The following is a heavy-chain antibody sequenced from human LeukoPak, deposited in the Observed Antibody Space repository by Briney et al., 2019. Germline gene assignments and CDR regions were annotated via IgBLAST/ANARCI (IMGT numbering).Heavy chain of an antibody. CDR2: INHSGST. V-gene: IGHV4-34*01. J-gene: IGHJ4*02. CDR1: GGSFSGYY. D-gene: IGHD3-3*01. Sequence: KASETLSLTCAVYGGSFSGYYWSWIRQPPGKGLEWIGEINHSGSTNYNPSLKSRVTISVDTSKNQFSLKLSSVTAADTAVYYCASSLRGFWSGYFDYWGQGTLVTVSS. CDR3: ASSLRGFWSGYFDY.